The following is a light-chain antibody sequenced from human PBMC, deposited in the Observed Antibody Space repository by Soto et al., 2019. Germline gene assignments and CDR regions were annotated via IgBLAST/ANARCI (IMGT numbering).Light chain of an antibody. CDR1: QSIRKY. V-gene: IGKV1-39*01. Sequence: DLDLAPSPSSLSATVVDRVIITVPASQSIRKYLNWYQHKPGKVPTLLIYAASSLQSGVPSRFSGSGSGTEFTLTITSLQPEDFATYYCQQSGDTPPWTFGQGTKVDI. CDR3: QQSGDTPPWT. CDR2: AAS. J-gene: IGKJ1*01.